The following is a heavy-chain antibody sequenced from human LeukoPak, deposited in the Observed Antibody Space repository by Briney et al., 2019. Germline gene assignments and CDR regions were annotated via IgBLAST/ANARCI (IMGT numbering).Heavy chain of an antibody. CDR3: ASYGDYGMDV. J-gene: IGHJ6*04. CDR1: GFTVSSNY. CDR2: IYSGGST. Sequence: GGSLRLFCAASGFTVSSNYMSWVPQAPGKGLEWVSVIYSGGSTYYADSVKGRFTISRDNSKSTLYLQMNSLRAEDTAVYYCASYGDYGMDVWGKGTTVTVSS. D-gene: IGHD4-17*01. V-gene: IGHV3-53*01.